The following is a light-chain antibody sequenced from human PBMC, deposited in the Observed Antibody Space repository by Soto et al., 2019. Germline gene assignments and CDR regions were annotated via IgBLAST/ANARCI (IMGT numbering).Light chain of an antibody. CDR1: QSVSSN. CDR3: QQYNNWPRT. CDR2: GAS. V-gene: IGKV3-15*01. J-gene: IGKJ5*01. Sequence: EIVMTRSPATLSVSPGERATLSCRASQSVSSNLAWYQQKPGQAPRLLIYGASTRATGIPARFSGSGSGTEYTLTISSLQYEDFAVYYCQQYNNWPRTFGQGTRLEIK.